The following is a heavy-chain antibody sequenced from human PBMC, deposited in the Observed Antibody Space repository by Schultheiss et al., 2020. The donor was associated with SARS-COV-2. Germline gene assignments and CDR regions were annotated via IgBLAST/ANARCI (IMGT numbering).Heavy chain of an antibody. CDR1: GFTFRSYA. D-gene: IGHD3-10*01. V-gene: IGHV3-23*01. J-gene: IGHJ4*02. Sequence: GGSLRLSCAASGFTFRSYAMSWVRQAPGKGLEWVSAISGSGGSTYYADSVKGRFTISRDNSKNTLYLQMNSLRAEDTAVYYCAKDLMSATMVRGVIITPDYWGQGTLVTVSS. CDR3: AKDLMSATMVRGVIITPDY. CDR2: ISGSGGST.